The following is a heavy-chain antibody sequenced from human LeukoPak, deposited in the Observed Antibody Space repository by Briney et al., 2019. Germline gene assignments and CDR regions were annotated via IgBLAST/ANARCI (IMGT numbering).Heavy chain of an antibody. CDR3: ARDSQVGATEDYFDY. Sequence: GGSLRLSCAASGFTFSNSGMNWVRQAPGKGLEWVSTISSSGSTIYYADSVKGRFTISRDNAKNSLYLQMNSLRAEDTAVYYCARDSQVGATEDYFDYWGQGTLVTVSS. CDR2: ISSSGSTI. CDR1: GFTFSNSG. V-gene: IGHV3-48*04. J-gene: IGHJ4*02. D-gene: IGHD1-26*01.